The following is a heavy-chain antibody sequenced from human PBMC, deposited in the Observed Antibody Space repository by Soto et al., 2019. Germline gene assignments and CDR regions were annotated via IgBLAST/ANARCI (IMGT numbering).Heavy chain of an antibody. V-gene: IGHV4-39*01. CDR2: IYYSGST. Sequence: PEETLSLTCTVSGGSISSSSYYWGWIRKPPGKGLEWIGSIYYSGSTYYNPSLKSRVTISVDTSKNQFSLKLSSVTAADTAVYYCARQAYSSGNDAFDIWGQGTMVTVSS. D-gene: IGHD6-19*01. CDR3: ARQAYSSGNDAFDI. CDR1: GGSISSSSYY. J-gene: IGHJ3*02.